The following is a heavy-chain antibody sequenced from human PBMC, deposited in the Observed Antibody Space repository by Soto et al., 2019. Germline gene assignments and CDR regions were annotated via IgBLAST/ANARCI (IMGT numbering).Heavy chain of an antibody. D-gene: IGHD4-17*01. J-gene: IGHJ4*02. Sequence: SETLSLTCTVSGGSISSYYWCRIRHPPRKGLEWIGYIYYSGSTNYNPSLKSRVTISVDTSKNQFSLKQSSVTAADTAVYYCARGLTTVVTRPLDYWGQGTLVTVSS. CDR1: GGSISSYY. CDR3: ARGLTTVVTRPLDY. CDR2: IYYSGST. V-gene: IGHV4-59*12.